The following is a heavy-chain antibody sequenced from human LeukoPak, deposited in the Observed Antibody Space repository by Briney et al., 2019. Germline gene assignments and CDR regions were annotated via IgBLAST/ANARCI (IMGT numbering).Heavy chain of an antibody. CDR1: GFPFSIYG. J-gene: IGHJ5*02. D-gene: IGHD3-22*01. Sequence: GGTLRLSCAGSGFPFSIYGMNWVRQAPGKGLEWVSGISPGGGPTYYADSVKGRFTISRGDSKNTLYLQMNSLRAEDTAVYYCAKDRVPMIVVVMQSWGQGTLVTVSS. CDR2: ISPGGGPT. CDR3: AKDRVPMIVVVMQS. V-gene: IGHV3-23*01.